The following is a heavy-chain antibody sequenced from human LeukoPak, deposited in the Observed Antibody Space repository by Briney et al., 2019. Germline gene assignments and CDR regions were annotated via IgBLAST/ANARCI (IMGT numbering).Heavy chain of an antibody. Sequence: GGSLRLSCAASGFTFSSYSMNWVRQAPGKGLEWVSSISSSSSCIYYADSVKGRFTISRDNAKNSLYLQMNSLRAEDTAVYYCARERGDIVVVPAAKKRGYFDYWGQGTLVTVSS. J-gene: IGHJ4*02. CDR2: ISSSSSCI. CDR1: GFTFSSYS. V-gene: IGHV3-21*01. D-gene: IGHD2-2*01. CDR3: ARERGDIVVVPAAKKRGYFDY.